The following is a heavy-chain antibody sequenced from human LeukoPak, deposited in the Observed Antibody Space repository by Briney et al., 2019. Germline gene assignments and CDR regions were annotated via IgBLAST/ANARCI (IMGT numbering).Heavy chain of an antibody. V-gene: IGHV3-21*04. CDR1: GFTFGSYS. CDR2: ISVNGDT. D-gene: IGHD3-16*01. J-gene: IGHJ2*01. Sequence: GGSLRLSCVASGFTFGSYSMNWVRQAPGKGLEWVAGISVNGDTFHIDSVRGRFTISRENAKNSLYLQMNSLRVEDTALYYCARNWGNLYFDLWGRGTLVTVSS. CDR3: ARNWGNLYFDL.